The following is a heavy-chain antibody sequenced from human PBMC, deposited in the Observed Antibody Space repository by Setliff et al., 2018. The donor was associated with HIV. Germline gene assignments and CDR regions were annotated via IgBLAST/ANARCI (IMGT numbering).Heavy chain of an antibody. CDR1: GFIRFYW. CDR2: IKNDGSEK. D-gene: IGHD6-19*01. J-gene: IGHJ4*02. V-gene: IGHV3-7*01. Sequence: GGSLRLSCGASGFIRFYWMSWVRQTPGKGLEWVANIKNDGSEKYYVDSVKGRFTISRDNAKNSVYLQMNGLRVEDTAVYFCATLMSSRYQQYRGYFDSWGQGTLVTVSS. CDR3: ATLMSSRYQQYRGYFDS.